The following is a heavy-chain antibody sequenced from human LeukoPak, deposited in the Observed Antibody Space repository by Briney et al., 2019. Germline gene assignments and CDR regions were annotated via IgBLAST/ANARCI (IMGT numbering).Heavy chain of an antibody. CDR2: IYPGDSDT. D-gene: IGHD3-10*01. CDR3: ARRSGRGSGSYYLFDY. J-gene: IGHJ4*02. CDR1: GYRFTNYW. Sequence: GESLKISCQGSGYRFTNYWIGWVRQMPGKGLEWMGIIYPGDSDTRYSPSFQGQVTISADKSITTAYLQWSSLKASDTAMYYCARRSGRGSGSYYLFDYWGQGTLVTVSS. V-gene: IGHV5-51*01.